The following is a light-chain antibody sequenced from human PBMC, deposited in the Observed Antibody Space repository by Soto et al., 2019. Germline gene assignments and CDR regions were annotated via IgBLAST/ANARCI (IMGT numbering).Light chain of an antibody. CDR1: QSISSY. J-gene: IGKJ1*01. CDR2: AAS. Sequence: PSSLSASVGDRVTITCRASQSISSYLNWYQQKPGKAPKLLIYAASSLQSGVPSRFSGSGSGTDFTLTISSLQPEDFATYYCQQSYSTPVAFGQGTK. V-gene: IGKV1-39*01. CDR3: QQSYSTPVA.